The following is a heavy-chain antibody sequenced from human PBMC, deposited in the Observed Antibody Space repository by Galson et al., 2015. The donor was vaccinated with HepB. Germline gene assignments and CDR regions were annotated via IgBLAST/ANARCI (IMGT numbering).Heavy chain of an antibody. CDR3: ARVGVSRLVLLYAFDI. D-gene: IGHD6-19*01. V-gene: IGHV1-18*04. CDR1: GYTFTSYG. J-gene: IGHJ3*02. Sequence: SVKVSCKASGYTFTSYGISWVRQAPGQGLEWMGWISAYNGNTNYTQKLQGRVTMTTDTSTSTAYMELRSLRSDDTAVYYCARVGVSRLVLLYAFDIWGQGTMVTVSS. CDR2: ISAYNGNT.